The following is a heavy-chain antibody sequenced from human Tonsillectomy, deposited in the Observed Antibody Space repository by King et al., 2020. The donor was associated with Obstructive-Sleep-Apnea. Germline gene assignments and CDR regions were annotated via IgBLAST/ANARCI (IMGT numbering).Heavy chain of an antibody. CDR2: ITPTGPYT. D-gene: IGHD1-26*01. Sequence: VHLVESGGGLVMPGGSLRLSCTASGFNVIDHYMTWIRQAPGKGPEWVSYITPTGPYTNYAGSVKGRFTISRDNAKNSLYLHMKSLRVEDTAIYYCAREIGGSGSHYYYDALDVWGQGTTVTVSS. CDR1: GFNVIDHY. V-gene: IGHV3-11*06. CDR3: AREIGGSGSHYYYDALDV. J-gene: IGHJ6*02.